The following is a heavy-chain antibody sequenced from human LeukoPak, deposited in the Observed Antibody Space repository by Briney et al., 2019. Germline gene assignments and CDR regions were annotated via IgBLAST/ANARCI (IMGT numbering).Heavy chain of an antibody. J-gene: IGHJ4*02. CDR3: ARGGRSGLTY. CDR2: ISHSGST. V-gene: IGHV4-34*01. D-gene: IGHD6-19*01. CDR1: GGSFSGYY. Sequence: SETLSLTCAVYGGSFSGYYWSWIRQPPGKGLEWIGEISHSGSTNYNPSLKSRVTISVDTSKNQFSLKLSSVTAADTAVYYCARGGRSGLTYWGQGTLVTVSS.